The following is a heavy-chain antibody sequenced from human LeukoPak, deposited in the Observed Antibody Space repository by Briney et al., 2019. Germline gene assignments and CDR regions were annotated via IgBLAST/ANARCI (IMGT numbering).Heavy chain of an antibody. J-gene: IGHJ4*02. CDR2: IRYDESNK. V-gene: IGHV3-30*02. CDR1: GFTFSSYG. CDR3: AKKGLTGTLDY. D-gene: IGHD1-7*01. Sequence: PGGSLRLSCAASGFTFSSYGMHWVRQAPGKGLEWVAFIRYDESNKYYADSVKGRLTISRDNSKNTLYLQMNSLRAEDTAVYYCAKKGLTGTLDYWGQGTLVTVSS.